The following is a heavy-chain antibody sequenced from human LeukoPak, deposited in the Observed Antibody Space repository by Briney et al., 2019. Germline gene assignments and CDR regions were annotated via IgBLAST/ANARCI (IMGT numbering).Heavy chain of an antibody. D-gene: IGHD3-16*01. Sequence: TSETLSLTCSVSGGSISSYYWSWIRQPPGKGLEWIGYMYYSGSTNYNPSLKSRVTISKDVSKNQFSLRLTSVTAADTAVYYCARVGGAPLGAFDIWGQGTMVTVSS. CDR1: GGSISSYY. CDR3: ARVGGAPLGAFDI. V-gene: IGHV4-59*01. CDR2: MYYSGST. J-gene: IGHJ3*02.